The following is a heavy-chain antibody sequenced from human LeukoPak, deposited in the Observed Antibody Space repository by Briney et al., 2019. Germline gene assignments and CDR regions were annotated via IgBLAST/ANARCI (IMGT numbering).Heavy chain of an antibody. V-gene: IGHV3-23*01. CDR1: GFTFSSYA. Sequence: TGGSLRLSCAASGFTFSSYAMSWVRQAPGKGLEWVSAISGSGGSTYYADSVKGRFTISRDNSKNTLFLQMNSLRGEDTAVYYCAKASRGLPEYFHHWGQGTLVTVSS. CDR2: ISGSGGST. CDR3: AKASRGLPEYFHH. J-gene: IGHJ1*01.